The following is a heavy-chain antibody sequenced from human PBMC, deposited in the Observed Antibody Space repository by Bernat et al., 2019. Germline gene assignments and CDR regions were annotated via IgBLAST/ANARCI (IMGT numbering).Heavy chain of an antibody. Sequence: QVQLVESGGGLVQPGRSLRLSCVASGFTFSNFGMHWVRQAPGKGLEWVAVIWYDGNYKYYADSVKGRFAISRDFSKNTLYLQMNDLRAEDTALYYCARKYGDYFYMDVWGKGTTVTVSS. J-gene: IGHJ6*03. V-gene: IGHV3-33*01. CDR1: GFTFSNFG. CDR2: IWYDGNYK. D-gene: IGHD4/OR15-4a*01. CDR3: ARKYGDYFYMDV.